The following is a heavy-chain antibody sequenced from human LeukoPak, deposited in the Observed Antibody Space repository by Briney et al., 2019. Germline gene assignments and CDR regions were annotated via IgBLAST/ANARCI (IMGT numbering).Heavy chain of an antibody. CDR1: GGSISSSNW. D-gene: IGHD3-3*01. CDR2: IYHSGST. V-gene: IGHV4-4*02. CDR3: ARARGETGFGNDAFWSGCYTGIPRSYYFDY. Sequence: PSETLSLTCAVSGGSISSSNWWSWVRQPPGKGLEWIGEIYHSGSTNYNPSLKSRVTISVDRSKNQFSLKLSSVTAADTAVYYCARARGETGFGNDAFWSGCYTGIPRSYYFDYWGQGTLVTVSS. J-gene: IGHJ4*02.